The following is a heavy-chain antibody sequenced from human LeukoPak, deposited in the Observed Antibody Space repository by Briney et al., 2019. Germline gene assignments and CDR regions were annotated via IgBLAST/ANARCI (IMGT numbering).Heavy chain of an antibody. CDR3: ARQKLGRGGYFDY. Sequence: SETLSLTCTVSGGSISSYYWSWIRQPPGKGLEWIGYIYYSGSTNYNPSLKSRVTISVDTSKNQFSLKLSSVTAADTAVYYCARQKLGRGGYFDYWGQGTLVTVSS. CDR2: IYYSGST. CDR1: GGSISSYY. V-gene: IGHV4-59*01. J-gene: IGHJ4*02. D-gene: IGHD7-27*01.